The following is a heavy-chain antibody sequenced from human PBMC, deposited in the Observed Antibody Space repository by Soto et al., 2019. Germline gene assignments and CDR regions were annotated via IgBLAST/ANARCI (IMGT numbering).Heavy chain of an antibody. CDR2: IIPVFQTA. D-gene: IGHD3-22*01. J-gene: IGHJ4*02. CDR1: GGLFSSYP. CDR3: ARGGSGYTWFNEF. V-gene: IGHV1-69*01. Sequence: QEQLVQSGAEVKKPGSSVKVSCKASGGLFSSYPISWVRQVPGQGLEWMGGIIPVFQTAYYTQRFQGRVTITADESTNTALMERSSLKSEDTAISYCARGGSGYTWFNEFWGQVTLVTVSS.